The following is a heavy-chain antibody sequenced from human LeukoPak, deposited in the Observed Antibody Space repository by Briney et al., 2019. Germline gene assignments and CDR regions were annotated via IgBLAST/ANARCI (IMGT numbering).Heavy chain of an antibody. J-gene: IGHJ4*02. CDR3: AKDVSRILTGARNYFDS. Sequence: QTGGSLRLSCAASGFTFSSYGMHWVRQAPGKGLEWVAVISYDGSNKYYADSVKGRFTISRDNSKNTLYLQMNSLRAEDTAVYYCAKDVSRILTGARNYFDSWGQGTLVTVSS. CDR2: ISYDGSNK. V-gene: IGHV3-30*18. CDR1: GFTFSSYG. D-gene: IGHD3-9*01.